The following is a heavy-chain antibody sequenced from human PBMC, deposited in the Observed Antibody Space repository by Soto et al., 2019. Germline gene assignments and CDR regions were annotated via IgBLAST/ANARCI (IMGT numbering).Heavy chain of an antibody. D-gene: IGHD3-10*01. CDR3: AGDCGTLARGLAGWFDP. CDR1: GFTLSGYA. V-gene: IGHV3-30*04. Sequence: AGSLRLSCAASGFTLSGYAIHWVRQAPGKGLEWVSVISSDGSDEYYADSVKGRFTISRDNTKNTLFLQMSSLRSEDTAVYCCAGDCGTLARGLAGWFDPWGQGTPVTVSS. CDR2: ISSDGSDE. J-gene: IGHJ5*02.